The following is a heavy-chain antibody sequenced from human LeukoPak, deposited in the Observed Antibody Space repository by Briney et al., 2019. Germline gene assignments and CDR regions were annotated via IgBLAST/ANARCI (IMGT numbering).Heavy chain of an antibody. CDR2: IKSKTDGGTA. CDR3: TTLGAFDY. CDR1: GFTFSHAW. V-gene: IGHV3-15*01. D-gene: IGHD3-16*01. Sequence: GGSLRLSCADSGFTFSHAWMSWVRQAPGKGLEWVGRIKSKTDGGTADYAAPVKGRFTISRDDSKNTLYLHMNTLKTEDTAIYYCTTLGAFDYWGQGTLVAVSS. J-gene: IGHJ4*02.